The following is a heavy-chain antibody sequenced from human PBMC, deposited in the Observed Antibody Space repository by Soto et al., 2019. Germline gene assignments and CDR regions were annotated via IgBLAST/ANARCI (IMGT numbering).Heavy chain of an antibody. D-gene: IGHD4-17*01. CDR2: IIPIFGTA. V-gene: IGHV1-69*13. J-gene: IGHJ6*02. CDR3: ARERPNEDYGGNSDYYYYGMDV. Sequence: GASVKVSCKASGCTFSSYAISWVRQAPGQGLEWMGGIIPIFGTANYAQKFQGRVTITADESTSTAYMELSSLRPEDTAVYYCARERPNEDYGGNSDYYYYGMDVWGQGTTVTVSS. CDR1: GCTFSSYA.